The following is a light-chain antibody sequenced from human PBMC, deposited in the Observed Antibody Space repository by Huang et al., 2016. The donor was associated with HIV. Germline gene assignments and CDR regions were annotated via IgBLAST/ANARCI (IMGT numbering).Light chain of an antibody. Sequence: DIVMTQFPDSLAVSLGERATINCKSSQTILHNNNNEYFLAWYQQKPGQPPKLLIYWTSTRESGVPDRFSGSGSGTDFTLTISNLQAEDVAVYYCHQYYDTPYTFGQGTKLEI. CDR3: HQYYDTPYT. J-gene: IGKJ2*01. CDR1: QTILHNNNNEYF. V-gene: IGKV4-1*01. CDR2: WTS.